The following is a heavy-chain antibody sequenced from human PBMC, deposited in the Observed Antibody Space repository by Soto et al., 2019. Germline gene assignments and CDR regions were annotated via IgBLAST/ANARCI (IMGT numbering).Heavy chain of an antibody. J-gene: IGHJ3*02. D-gene: IGHD2-15*01. V-gene: IGHV4-34*01. CDR1: GGSFSGYY. Sequence: SETLSLTCAVYGGSFSGYYWSWIRQPPGKGLEWIGEINHSGSTNYNPSLKRRVTISVDTSKNQFSLKLSSVTAADTAVYYCARHVGYCSGGRCPSAVFDIWGQGTMVTVSS. CDR2: INHSGST. CDR3: ARHVGYCSGGRCPSAVFDI.